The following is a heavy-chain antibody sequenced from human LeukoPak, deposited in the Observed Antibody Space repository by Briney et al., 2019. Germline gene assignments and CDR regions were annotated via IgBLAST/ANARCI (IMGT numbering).Heavy chain of an antibody. Sequence: SVKVSCKASGGTFSSYAISWVRQAPGQGLEWMGRIIPIFGTANYTQKFQGRVTITTDESTSTAYMELSSLRSEDTAVYYCARVRYYDSSGYVDYWGQGTLVTVSS. J-gene: IGHJ4*02. V-gene: IGHV1-69*05. CDR1: GGTFSSYA. D-gene: IGHD3-22*01. CDR2: IIPIFGTA. CDR3: ARVRYYDSSGYVDY.